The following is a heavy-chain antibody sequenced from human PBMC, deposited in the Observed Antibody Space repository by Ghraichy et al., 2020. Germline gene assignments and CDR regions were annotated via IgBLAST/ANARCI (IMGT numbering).Heavy chain of an antibody. J-gene: IGHJ6*03. CDR3: ATGWAYGGNPARYYYYYMDV. V-gene: IGHV1-24*01. D-gene: IGHD4-23*01. CDR1: GYTLTELS. Sequence: ASVKVSCKVSGYTLTELSMHWVRQAPGKGLEWMGGFDPEDGETIYAQKFQGRVTMTEDTSTDTAYMELSSLRSEDTAVYYCATGWAYGGNPARYYYYYMDVWGKGTTVTVSS. CDR2: FDPEDGET.